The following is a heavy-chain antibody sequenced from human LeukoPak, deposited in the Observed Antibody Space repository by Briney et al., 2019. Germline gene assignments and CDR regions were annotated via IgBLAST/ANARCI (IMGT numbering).Heavy chain of an antibody. V-gene: IGHV1-69*05. CDR1: GGTFSSYA. D-gene: IGHD3-22*01. CDR3: ARVRLLLRAFDI. CDR2: IIPIFGTA. J-gene: IGHJ3*02. Sequence: SVKVSCKASGGTFSSYAISWVRQAAGQGLEWMGGIIPIFGTANYAQKFQGRVTITTDESTSTAYMELSSLRSEDTAVYYCARVRLLLRAFDIWGQGTMVTVSS.